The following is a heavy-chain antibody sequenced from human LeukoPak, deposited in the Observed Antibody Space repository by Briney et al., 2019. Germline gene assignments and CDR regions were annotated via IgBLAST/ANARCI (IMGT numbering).Heavy chain of an antibody. V-gene: IGHV3-73*01. CDR2: IRSKANSYAT. CDR1: GFTFSGSA. D-gene: IGHD1-26*01. J-gene: IGHJ4*02. CDR3: TRLFSGSYSDY. Sequence: GGSLTLSCAASGFTFSGSAMHWVRQASGKGLEWVGRIRSKANSYATAYAASVKGRFTISRDDSKNTAYLQMNSLKTEDTAVYYCTRLFSGSYSDYWGQGTLVTVSS.